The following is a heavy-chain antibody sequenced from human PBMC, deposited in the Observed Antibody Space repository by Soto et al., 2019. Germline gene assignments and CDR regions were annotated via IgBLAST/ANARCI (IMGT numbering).Heavy chain of an antibody. J-gene: IGHJ4*02. CDR2: IYHSGTT. D-gene: IGHD1-26*01. CDR3: ARAGGNVACDY. V-gene: IGHV4-30-2*01. Sequence: PSETLSLTCAVSGGSITSDPFSWNWVRQPPGKGLEWIGNIYHSGTTYYNPSLKSRVSISVDRSKNQFSLNLISVTAADTAVYYCARAGGNVACDYWGQGTLVTVS. CDR1: GGSITSDPFS.